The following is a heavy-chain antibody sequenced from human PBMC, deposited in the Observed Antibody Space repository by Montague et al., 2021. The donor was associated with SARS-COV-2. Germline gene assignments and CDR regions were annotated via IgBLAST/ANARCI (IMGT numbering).Heavy chain of an antibody. D-gene: IGHD1-26*01. CDR1: GDSFSAYNW. V-gene: IGHV4-4*01. CDR2: IYHSGST. Sequence: ETLSLTCVVSGDSFSAYNWWTWVRLPPGKGLGWVEDIYHSGSTKYKPSRTSRVSMSVDKSWNLFSLMLTAVTAADSAIYCCARKGGGSSALAYWGQGTLVTVSS. CDR3: ARKGGGSSALAY. J-gene: IGHJ4*02.